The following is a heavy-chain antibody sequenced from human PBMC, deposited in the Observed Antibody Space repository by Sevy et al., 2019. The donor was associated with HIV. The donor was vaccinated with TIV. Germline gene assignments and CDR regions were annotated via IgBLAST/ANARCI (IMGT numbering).Heavy chain of an antibody. J-gene: IGHJ4*02. CDR1: GYTFTSYG. Sequence: ASVKVSYKASGYTFTSYGISWVRQAPGQRLEWMGWITAHKGNTNRAQKFQGRVTMTTDTSTFTAYMELRSLRYDDTAVYYCARDRHYDYIWGTFPYRDYWGQGTLVTVSS. V-gene: IGHV1-18*01. D-gene: IGHD3-16*01. CDR2: ITAHKGNT. CDR3: ARDRHYDYIWGTFPYRDY.